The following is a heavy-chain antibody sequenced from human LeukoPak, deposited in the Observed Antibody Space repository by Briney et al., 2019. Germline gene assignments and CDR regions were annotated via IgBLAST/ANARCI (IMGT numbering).Heavy chain of an antibody. D-gene: IGHD6-19*01. CDR3: ARVGAVSGTEDAFDI. V-gene: IGHV4-34*01. Sequence: SETLTLTCAVYGGSFSGYYWSWIRQPPGKGLEWIGEINYSGSTNYNPSLKSRVPISVDKSKNQFSLKLIMGTGADTAVYYCARVGAVSGTEDAFDIWGQGTMVTVSS. CDR1: GGSFSGYY. J-gene: IGHJ3*02. CDR2: INYSGST.